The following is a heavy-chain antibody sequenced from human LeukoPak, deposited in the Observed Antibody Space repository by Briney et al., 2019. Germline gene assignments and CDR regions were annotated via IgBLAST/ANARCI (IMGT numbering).Heavy chain of an antibody. V-gene: IGHV1-69*05. CDR2: IIPIFGTA. CDR3: ARDRTAPRTLWFDP. D-gene: IGHD5-18*01. J-gene: IGHJ5*02. Sequence: SVKVSCKASGDTFSSYAISWVRQAPGQGVEWMGGIIPIFGTATYAQKFQGRVTITTDESTSTAYMELSSLRSEDTAVYYCARDRTAPRTLWFDPWGQGTLVTVSS. CDR1: GDTFSSYA.